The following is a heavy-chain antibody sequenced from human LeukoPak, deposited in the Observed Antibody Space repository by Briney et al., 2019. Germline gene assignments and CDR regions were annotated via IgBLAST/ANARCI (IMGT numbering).Heavy chain of an antibody. CDR3: AKYSSSCDAFDI. D-gene: IGHD6-6*01. Sequence: PGGSLRLSCAASGFTVSSNYMSWVRQAPGKGLEWVSVIYSGGSTYYADSVKGRFTISRDNAKNTLYLQMNSLRAEDTAVYYCAKYSSSCDAFDIWGQGTMVTVSS. CDR2: IYSGGST. J-gene: IGHJ3*02. CDR1: GFTVSSNY. V-gene: IGHV3-53*01.